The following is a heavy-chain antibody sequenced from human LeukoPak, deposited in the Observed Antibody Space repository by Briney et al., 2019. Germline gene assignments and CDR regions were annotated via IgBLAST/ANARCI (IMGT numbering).Heavy chain of an antibody. V-gene: IGHV3-7*01. CDR2: IKQDGSEK. Sequence: GGSLRLSXAASGFTFSSYWMSWVRQAPGKGLEWVANIKQDGSEKYYVDSVKGRFTISRDNAKNSLYLQMNSLRAEDTAVYCCARDPSSYYYYMDVWGKGTTVTVSS. CDR1: GFTFSSYW. J-gene: IGHJ6*03. CDR3: ARDPSSYYYYMDV.